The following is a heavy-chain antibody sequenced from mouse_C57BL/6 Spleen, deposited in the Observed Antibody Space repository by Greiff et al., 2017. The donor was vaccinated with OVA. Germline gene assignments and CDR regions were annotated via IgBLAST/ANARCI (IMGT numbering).Heavy chain of an antibody. D-gene: IGHD1-1*01. Sequence: VQLQQPGAELVMPGASVKLSCKASGYTFTSYWMHWVKQRPGQGLEWIGEIDPSDSYTNYNQKFKGKSTLTVDKSSSTAYMQLSSLTSEDSAVYYCASSQYYGSSLYWYFDVWGTGTTVTVSS. CDR2: IDPSDSYT. CDR3: ASSQYYGSSLYWYFDV. CDR1: GYTFTSYW. V-gene: IGHV1-69*01. J-gene: IGHJ1*03.